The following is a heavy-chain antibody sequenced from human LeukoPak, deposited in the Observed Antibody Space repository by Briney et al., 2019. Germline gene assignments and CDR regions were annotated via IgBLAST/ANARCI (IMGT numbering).Heavy chain of an antibody. D-gene: IGHD3-22*01. V-gene: IGHV3-48*01. CDR1: GFTFSSYS. CDR2: ISSSSSTI. J-gene: IGHJ1*01. Sequence: GGSLRLSCAASGFTFSSYSMNWVRQAPGKGLEWVSYISSSSSTIYYADSVKGRFTISRDNSKNTLYLQMNSLRAEDTAVYYCAKSDTHAYYYDSSGYFQHWGQGTLVTVSS. CDR3: AKSDTHAYYYDSSGYFQH.